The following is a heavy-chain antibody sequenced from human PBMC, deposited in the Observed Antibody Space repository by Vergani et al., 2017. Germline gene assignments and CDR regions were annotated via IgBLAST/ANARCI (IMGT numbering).Heavy chain of an antibody. CDR2: ISAYNGNT. CDR1: GYTFTSYG. Sequence: QVQLVQSGAEVKKPGASVKVSCKASGYTFTSYGISWVRQAPGQGLEWMGWISAYNGNTNYAQKLQGRVTMTRDTSISTAYMELSRLRSDDTAVYYCATSDYYDSSGYGAFDIWGQGTMVTVSS. D-gene: IGHD3-22*01. V-gene: IGHV1-18*04. J-gene: IGHJ3*02. CDR3: ATSDYYDSSGYGAFDI.